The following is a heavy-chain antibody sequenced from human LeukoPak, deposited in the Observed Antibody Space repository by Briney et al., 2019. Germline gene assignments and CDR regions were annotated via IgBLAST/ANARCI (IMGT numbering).Heavy chain of an antibody. CDR3: ARDALPSSRYYFDY. D-gene: IGHD1-26*01. Sequence: ASVKVSCKASGYTFTDYYIHWVRPAPGQGLEWMGWINPNRGGTNYAQKFQGRVAMTRDTSISIAYMELSRLRSDDTAVYYCARDALPSSRYYFDYWGQGTLVTVSS. CDR2: INPNRGGT. J-gene: IGHJ4*02. CDR1: GYTFTDYY. V-gene: IGHV1-2*02.